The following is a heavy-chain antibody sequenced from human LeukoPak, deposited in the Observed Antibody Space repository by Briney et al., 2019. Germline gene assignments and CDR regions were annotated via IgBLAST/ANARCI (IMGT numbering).Heavy chain of an antibody. D-gene: IGHD2-2*02. CDR2: ISGSGGST. CDR3: AKEGEGYCSSTSCYKGDYFDY. J-gene: IGHJ4*02. V-gene: IGHV3-23*01. Sequence: QPGGSLRLSCAASGFTFSSYAMSWVRQAPGKGLEWVSAISGSGGSTYYADSVKGRFTISRDNSKNTLYLQMNSLRAEDTAVYYCAKEGEGYCSSTSCYKGDYFDYWGQGTLVTVSS. CDR1: GFTFSSYA.